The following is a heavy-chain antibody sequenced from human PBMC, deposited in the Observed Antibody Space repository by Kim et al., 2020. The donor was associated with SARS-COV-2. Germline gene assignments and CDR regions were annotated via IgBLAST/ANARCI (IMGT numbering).Heavy chain of an antibody. Sequence: GGSLRLSCAASGFTFSSYAMHWVRQAPGKGLEWVAVISYDGSNKYYTDSVKGRFTISRDNSKNTLYLQMNSLRAEDTAVYYCARDPDLWGYYYYGMDVWGQGTTVTVSS. V-gene: IGHV3-30-3*01. D-gene: IGHD3-16*01. CDR1: GFTFSSYA. J-gene: IGHJ6*02. CDR3: ARDPDLWGYYYYGMDV. CDR2: ISYDGSNK.